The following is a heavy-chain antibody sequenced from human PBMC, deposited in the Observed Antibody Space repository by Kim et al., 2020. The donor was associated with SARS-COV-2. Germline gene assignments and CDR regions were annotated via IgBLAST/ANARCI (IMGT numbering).Heavy chain of an antibody. D-gene: IGHD3-10*01. J-gene: IGHJ6*02. CDR1: GYTFTSYC. V-gene: IGHV1-18*01. CDR3: ARDLFFYGSGSYSESPGGDV. CDR2: ISAYNGNT. Sequence: ASVKVSCKASGYTFTSYCISWVRQAPGQGLEWMGWISAYNGNTNYAQKLQGRVTMTTDTSTSTAYMELRSLRSDDTAVYYCARDLFFYGSGSYSESPGGDVWGQGTTVTVSS.